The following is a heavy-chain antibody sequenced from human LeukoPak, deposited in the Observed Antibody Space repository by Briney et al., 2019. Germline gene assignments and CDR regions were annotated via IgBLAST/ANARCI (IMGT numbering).Heavy chain of an antibody. Sequence: PGGSLRLSCAASGFTFDDYGMSWVRQAPGKGLEWVSGISWNGASSGYADSVKGRFTISRDNAKSSLYLQMDSLRAEDTALYYCARDKTQDYWGQGTLVTVSP. CDR1: GFTFDDYG. J-gene: IGHJ4*02. CDR3: ARDKTQDY. V-gene: IGHV3-20*04. CDR2: ISWNGASS.